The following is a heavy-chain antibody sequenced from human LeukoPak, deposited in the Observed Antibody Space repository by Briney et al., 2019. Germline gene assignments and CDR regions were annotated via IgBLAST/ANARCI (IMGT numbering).Heavy chain of an antibody. Sequence: SETLSLTCTVSGGSISSSYSYWGWIRQPPGKGLEWIGNIYYSGSTYYNPSLKSRVTISVDTSKNQISLRLTSVTATDTAMYYSARQTGSGLFTLPGGQGTLVTVSS. D-gene: IGHD3/OR15-3a*01. CDR1: GGSISSSYSY. J-gene: IGHJ4*02. V-gene: IGHV4-39*01. CDR3: ARQTGSGLFTLP. CDR2: IYYSGST.